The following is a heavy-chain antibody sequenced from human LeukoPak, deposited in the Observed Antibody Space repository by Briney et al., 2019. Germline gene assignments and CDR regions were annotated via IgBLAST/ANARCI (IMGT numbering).Heavy chain of an antibody. V-gene: IGHV1-2*02. CDR1: GYTFTDYY. CDR2: INPNSGGA. J-gene: IGHJ4*02. CDR3: AIYGDYSDFDY. Sequence: ASVKVSCKASGYTFTDYYVHWVRQAPGHGLEWMAWINPNSGGANYAQKFQGRVTLTGDTSISTAYMELPSLRSDDTAVYYCAIYGDYSDFDYWGQGTLVTVSS. D-gene: IGHD4-17*01.